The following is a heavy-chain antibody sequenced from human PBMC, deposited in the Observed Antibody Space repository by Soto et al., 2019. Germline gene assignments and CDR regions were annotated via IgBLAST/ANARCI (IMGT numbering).Heavy chain of an antibody. CDR2: TYYRSKWYN. D-gene: IGHD6-19*01. Sequence: TXPLTCAISGDIVSSNSAAWNWIRQSPSRGLEWLGRTYYRSKWYNDYAVSVKSRITINPDTSKNQFSLQLNSVTPEDTAVYYCTNSGWDYYYGMDVWGQGTTVTVSS. V-gene: IGHV6-1*01. CDR1: GDIVSSNSAA. J-gene: IGHJ6*02. CDR3: TNSGWDYYYGMDV.